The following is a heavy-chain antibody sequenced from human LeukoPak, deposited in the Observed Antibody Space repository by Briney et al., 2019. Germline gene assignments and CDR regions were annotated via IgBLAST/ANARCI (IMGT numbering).Heavy chain of an antibody. CDR2: IIGSGRTT. CDR1: GFTFRSFA. V-gene: IGHV3-23*01. J-gene: IGHJ6*03. Sequence: GGSLRLSCAASGFTFRSFAMSWVRQAPGKGLEWVSGIIGSGRTTFYADSVKGRFTISRDNSKNTLYLQMNSLRAEDTAIYYCAKKEGDTFFSWYMDGRGKGTTVTVSS. CDR3: AKKEGDTFFSWYMDG. D-gene: IGHD2-21*01.